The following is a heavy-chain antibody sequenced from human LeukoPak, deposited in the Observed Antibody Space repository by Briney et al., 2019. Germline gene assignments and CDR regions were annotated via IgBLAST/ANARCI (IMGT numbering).Heavy chain of an antibody. CDR1: GFTYSSYE. V-gene: IGHV3-48*03. D-gene: IGHD6-13*01. CDR3: ARLAAAGDGY. CDR2: ISSSGSTI. J-gene: IGHJ4*02. Sequence: GSQTLSCAASGFTYSSYEMKWVRQAPGKGLEWVSYISSSGSTIYYADSVKGRFTISRDNAKNSLYLQMNSLRAEDTAVYYCARLAAAGDGYWGQGTLVTVSS.